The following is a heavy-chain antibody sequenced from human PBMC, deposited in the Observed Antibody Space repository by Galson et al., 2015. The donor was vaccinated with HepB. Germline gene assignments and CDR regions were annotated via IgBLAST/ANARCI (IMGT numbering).Heavy chain of an antibody. V-gene: IGHV1-18*01. CDR3: ARGAYLDV. Sequence: SVKVSCKASGYTFTSYGITWARQAPGRGLGWIGWINAYIGKPIHAQNLQDRVTMTTETSTSTAYMELRSLRSDDTAVYYCARGAYLDVWGKGTTVTVSS. J-gene: IGHJ6*03. CDR2: INAYIGKP. CDR1: GYTFTSYG.